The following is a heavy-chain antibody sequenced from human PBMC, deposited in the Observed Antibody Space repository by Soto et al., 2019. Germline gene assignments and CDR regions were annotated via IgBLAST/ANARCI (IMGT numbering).Heavy chain of an antibody. D-gene: IGHD1-1*01. CDR3: ARGRYGDY. Sequence: QVHLVQSGAEVEKPEASVKVSCKASGYTFTSYGITWVRQAPGQGLEWMGWISAHNGNTDYAQKLQGRVIVTRDTSTSTAYMELRSLRSDDTAVYYCARGRYGDYWGQGAVVTVSS. J-gene: IGHJ4*02. V-gene: IGHV1-18*01. CDR1: GYTFTSYG. CDR2: ISAHNGNT.